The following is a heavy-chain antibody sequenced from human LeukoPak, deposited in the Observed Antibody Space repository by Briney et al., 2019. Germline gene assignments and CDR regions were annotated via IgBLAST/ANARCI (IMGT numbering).Heavy chain of an antibody. Sequence: SQTLSLTSAISGDSLSTNSAAWNWIRQSPSRGLEWLGRTYYRSKWYNDYAVSVKSRITINPDTTKNQFSLQLNSVTPEDTAVYYCARAGITGTLRNYHYRGMDVWGQGTTVTVSS. CDR1: GDSLSTNSAA. CDR3: ARAGITGTLRNYHYRGMDV. V-gene: IGHV6-1*01. J-gene: IGHJ6*02. D-gene: IGHD1-14*01. CDR2: TYYRSKWYN.